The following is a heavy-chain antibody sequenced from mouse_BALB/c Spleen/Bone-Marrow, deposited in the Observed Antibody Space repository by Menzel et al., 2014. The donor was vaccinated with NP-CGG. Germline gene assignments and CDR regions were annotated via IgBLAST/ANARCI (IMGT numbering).Heavy chain of an antibody. CDR3: ARSEGYDYDWFAY. V-gene: IGHV1S29*02. D-gene: IGHD2-4*01. CDR1: GYTFTDYN. Sequence: EVQLQQSGPELVKPGASVKISCKASGYTFTDYNMHWVKQSHGKSLEWIGYIYPYNGGTGYNQKFKSKATLTVDNSSSTAYMELRGLTSEDSAVYYCARSEGYDYDWFAYWGQGTLVTVSA. CDR2: IYPYNGGT. J-gene: IGHJ3*01.